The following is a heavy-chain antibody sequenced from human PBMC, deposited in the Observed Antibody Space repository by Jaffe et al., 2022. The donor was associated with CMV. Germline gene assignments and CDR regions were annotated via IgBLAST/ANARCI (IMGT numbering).Heavy chain of an antibody. Sequence: QVQLVESGGGVVQPGRSLRLSCAASGFTFSSYGMHWVRQAPGKGLEWVAVIWYDGSNKYYADSVKGRFTISRDNSKNTLYLQMNSLRAEDTAVYYCARGPPSEYCSSTSCWTGRYSRVRTGYYYYYMDVWGKGTTVTVSS. V-gene: IGHV3-33*08. CDR1: GFTFSSYG. D-gene: IGHD2-2*01. CDR2: IWYDGSNK. CDR3: ARGPPSEYCSSTSCWTGRYSRVRTGYYYYYMDV. J-gene: IGHJ6*03.